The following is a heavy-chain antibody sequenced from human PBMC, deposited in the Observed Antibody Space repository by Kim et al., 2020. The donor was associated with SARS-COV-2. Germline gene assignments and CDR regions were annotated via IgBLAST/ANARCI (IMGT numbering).Heavy chain of an antibody. V-gene: IGHV3-7*01. CDR1: GFTFSSYW. Sequence: GGSLRLSCAASGFTFSSYWMSWVRQAPGKGLEWVANIKQDGSEKYYVDSVKGRFTISRDNAKNSLYLQMNSMRAEDTAVYYCAREGVYCSSTSCLVLYYYYGMDVWGRGATFTVSS. CDR2: IKQDGSEK. D-gene: IGHD2-2*01. CDR3: AREGVYCSSTSCLVLYYYYGMDV. J-gene: IGHJ6*02.